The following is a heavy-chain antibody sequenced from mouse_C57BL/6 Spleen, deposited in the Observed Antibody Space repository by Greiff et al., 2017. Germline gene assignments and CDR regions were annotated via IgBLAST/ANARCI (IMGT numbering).Heavy chain of an antibody. D-gene: IGHD3-2*02. J-gene: IGHJ2*01. V-gene: IGHV1-54*01. CDR2: INPGSGGT. CDR3: ARSAGYPYYFDY. CDR1: GYAFTNYL. Sequence: VQLQQSGAELVRPGTSVKVSCKASGYAFTNYLIEWVKQRPGQGLEWIGVINPGSGGTNYNEKFKGKATLTADKSSSTAYMQLSSLTSEDSAVYFCARSAGYPYYFDYWGQGTTLTVSS.